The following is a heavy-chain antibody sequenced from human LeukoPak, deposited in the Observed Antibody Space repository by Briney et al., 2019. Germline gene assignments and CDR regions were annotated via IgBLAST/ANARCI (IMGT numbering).Heavy chain of an antibody. V-gene: IGHV3-30*19. CDR3: ARPILTGDYYYYGMDV. CDR1: GFTFSSYG. Sequence: GRSLRLSCAASGFTFSSYGMHWVRQAPGKGLEWVAVIWYDGSNKYYADSVKGRFTISRDNSKNTLYLQMNSLRAEDTAVYYCARPILTGDYYYYGMDVWGQGTTVTVSS. CDR2: IWYDGSNK. D-gene: IGHD3-9*01. J-gene: IGHJ6*02.